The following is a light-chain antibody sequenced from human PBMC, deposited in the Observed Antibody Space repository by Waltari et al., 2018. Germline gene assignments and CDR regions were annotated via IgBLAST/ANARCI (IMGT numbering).Light chain of an antibody. V-gene: IGLV2-14*03. Sequence: QSALAQPASVSGSPGQSITISYTGTDSDIGAYNYVSWYQQHPGIAPKLLLYDVSDRPAGVSDRFSGSKSGKTASLTISGLQPEDAADYYCSSYTRRNTVIFGGGTKLTVV. CDR1: DSDIGAYNY. CDR2: DVS. J-gene: IGLJ2*01. CDR3: SSYTRRNTVI.